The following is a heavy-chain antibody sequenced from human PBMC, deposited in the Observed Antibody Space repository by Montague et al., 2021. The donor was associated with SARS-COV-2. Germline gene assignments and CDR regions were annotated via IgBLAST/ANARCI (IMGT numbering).Heavy chain of an antibody. V-gene: IGHV4-38-2*02. Sequence: SETLSLTCTVSGYSISSGYYWGWIRQPPGKGLEWIGSIYHSGSTYYNPPLKSRVTISVDMSKNQFSLKLSSVTAADTAVYYCARDCYDYGSGSYQRWFDPWGQGTLGTVS. D-gene: IGHD3-10*01. J-gene: IGHJ5*02. CDR3: ARDCYDYGSGSYQRWFDP. CDR1: GYSISSGYY. CDR2: IYHSGST.